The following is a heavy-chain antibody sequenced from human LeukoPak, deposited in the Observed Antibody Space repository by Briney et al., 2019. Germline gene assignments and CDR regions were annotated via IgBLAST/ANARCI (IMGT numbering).Heavy chain of an antibody. CDR3: ARGNFDAFDI. Sequence: GGSLRLSCAASGFTFSSYAMSWVRQAPGKGLEWVSAISGSGGSTYYADSVKGRFTISRDNAKNFLYLQMNSLRDEDTAMYYCARGNFDAFDIWGQGTMVTVSS. V-gene: IGHV3-23*01. J-gene: IGHJ3*02. CDR1: GFTFSSYA. D-gene: IGHD4-11*01. CDR2: ISGSGGST.